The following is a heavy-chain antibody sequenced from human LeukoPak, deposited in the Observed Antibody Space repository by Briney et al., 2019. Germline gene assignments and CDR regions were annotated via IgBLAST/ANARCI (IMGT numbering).Heavy chain of an antibody. J-gene: IGHJ4*02. CDR1: GFTFDDYA. CDR2: ISWNSGSI. CDR3: AKDYYDSSGYYDY. D-gene: IGHD3-22*01. V-gene: IGHV3-9*01. Sequence: GGSLRLSCAASGFTFDDYAMHWVRHAPGKGLEWVSGISWNSGSIGYADSVKGRFTISRDNAKNSLYLQMNSLRAEDTALYYCAKDYYDSSGYYDYWGQGTLVTVSS.